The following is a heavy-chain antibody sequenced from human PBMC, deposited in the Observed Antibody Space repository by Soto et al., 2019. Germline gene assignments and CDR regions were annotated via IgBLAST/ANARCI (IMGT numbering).Heavy chain of an antibody. Sequence: PGGSLRLSCAGTGFTFSSYAMHWVRQAPGKGLEYVSTINRNGGTTYYANSVKGRFSISRDNFKNTLYLQMGSLRAEDMAVYYCARGGSDYYFDYWGQGTLVTSPQ. D-gene: IGHD2-21*02. J-gene: IGHJ4*02. CDR2: INRNGGTT. CDR1: GFTFSSYA. CDR3: ARGGSDYYFDY. V-gene: IGHV3-64*01.